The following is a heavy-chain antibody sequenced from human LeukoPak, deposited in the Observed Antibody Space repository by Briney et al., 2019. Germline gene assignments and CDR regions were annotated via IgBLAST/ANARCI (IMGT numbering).Heavy chain of an antibody. D-gene: IGHD2-2*02. CDR2: INPNSGGT. Sequence: ASVTVSCKASGYTFTGYYMHWVRQAPGQGLEWMGWINPNSGGTNYAQKFQGRVTMTRDTSISTAYMELSRLRSDDTAVYYCARDRARYCSSTSCYMLDYWGQGTLVTVSS. CDR3: ARDRARYCSSTSCYMLDY. CDR1: GYTFTGYY. V-gene: IGHV1-2*02. J-gene: IGHJ4*02.